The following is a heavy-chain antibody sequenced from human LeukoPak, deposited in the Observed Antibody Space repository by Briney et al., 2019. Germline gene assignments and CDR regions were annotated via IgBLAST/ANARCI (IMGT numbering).Heavy chain of an antibody. Sequence: GGSLRLSCAASGFTFTTYAMNWVRQAPGKGLEWVSAITDSGGRTYYADSVKGRFTISRDNSKNTLYMQMNSLRAEDTAVYYCAKSGYNRFDYWGQGTLVTVSS. CDR1: GFTFTTYA. J-gene: IGHJ4*02. CDR3: AKSGYNRFDY. D-gene: IGHD5-24*01. V-gene: IGHV3-23*01. CDR2: ITDSGGRT.